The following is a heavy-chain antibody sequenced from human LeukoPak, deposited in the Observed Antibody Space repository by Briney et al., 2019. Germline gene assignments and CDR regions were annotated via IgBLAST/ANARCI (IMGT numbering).Heavy chain of an antibody. V-gene: IGHV3-64*01. Sequence: GGSLRLSCAASGFTFSSYPMHWVRQAPGKGLEYVSAITKSGDSTHYANSVKGTFTVSRDNSKNTLYLQMGSLRGEDTAVYYCARCMYGGYVLPYDYWGQGTLVTVSS. J-gene: IGHJ4*02. CDR2: ITKSGDST. D-gene: IGHD5-12*01. CDR1: GFTFSSYP. CDR3: ARCMYGGYVLPYDY.